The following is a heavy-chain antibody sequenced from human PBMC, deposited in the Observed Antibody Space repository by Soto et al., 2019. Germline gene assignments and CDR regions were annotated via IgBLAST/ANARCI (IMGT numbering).Heavy chain of an antibody. V-gene: IGHV4-31*03. CDR2: IYYSGST. CDR1: GGSISSGGYY. CDR3: AREVVSTSGYFDY. Sequence: SETLSLTCTVSGGSISSGGYYWSWIRQHPGKGLEWIGYIYYSGSTYYNPSLKSRVTISVDTSKNQFSLKLRSVTAADTAVYYCAREVVSTSGYFDYWGQGTLVTVSS. D-gene: IGHD3-10*01. J-gene: IGHJ4*02.